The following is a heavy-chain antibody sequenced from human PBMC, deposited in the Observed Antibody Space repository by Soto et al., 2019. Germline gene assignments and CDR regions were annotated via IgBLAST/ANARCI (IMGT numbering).Heavy chain of an antibody. J-gene: IGHJ4*02. CDR3: ARVGGFGATTIDY. Sequence: SETLSLTCTVAGGSISSGDYYWSWIRQPPGKGLEWIGYIYYSGSTYYNPSLKSRVTISVDTSKNQFSLKLSSVTAADTAVYYCARVGGFGATTIDYWGQGTLVTVSS. V-gene: IGHV4-30-4*01. D-gene: IGHD3-10*01. CDR1: GGSISSGDYY. CDR2: IYYSGST.